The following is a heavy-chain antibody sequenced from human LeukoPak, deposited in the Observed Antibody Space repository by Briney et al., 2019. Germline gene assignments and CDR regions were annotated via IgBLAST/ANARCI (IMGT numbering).Heavy chain of an antibody. Sequence: ASVKVFCKASGYTFTGYYMHWVRQAPGQGLEWMGWINPNSGCTNYAQKFQGRVTMNRDTSIRTAYMELSRLTSDDTDVYDCARDPGGVDYYYMDVWGKGTTVTVSS. D-gene: IGHD2-8*01. CDR1: GYTFTGYY. CDR3: ARDPGGVDYYYMDV. V-gene: IGHV1-2*02. CDR2: INPNSGCT. J-gene: IGHJ6*03.